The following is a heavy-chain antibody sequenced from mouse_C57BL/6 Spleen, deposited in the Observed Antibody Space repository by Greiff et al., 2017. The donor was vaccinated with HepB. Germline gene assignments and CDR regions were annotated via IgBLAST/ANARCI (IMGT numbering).Heavy chain of an antibody. D-gene: IGHD1-1*01. CDR2: IRLKSDNYAT. J-gene: IGHJ3*01. V-gene: IGHV6-3*01. CDR3: TGGIYYYGSSYAY. CDR1: GFTFSNYW. Sequence: EVKVEESGGGLVQPGGSMKLSCVASGFTFSNYWMNWVRQSPEKGLEWVAQIRLKSDNYATHYAESVKGRFTISRDDSKSSVYLQMNNLRAEDTGIYYCTGGIYYYGSSYAYWGQGTLVTVSA.